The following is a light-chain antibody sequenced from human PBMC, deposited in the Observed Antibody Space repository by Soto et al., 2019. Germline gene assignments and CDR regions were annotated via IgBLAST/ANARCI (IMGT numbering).Light chain of an antibody. CDR2: GAS. J-gene: IGKJ2*01. CDR3: QQYGSSPYT. Sequence: EIVLTQSPGTLSLSPGERATLSGRASQSVSSSYLAWYQQKPGQAPRRLIYGASSRATGIPDRFSGSGSGTDFTLTISTLEPEDFAVYYCQQYGSSPYTFGQGTKLEIK. CDR1: QSVSSSY. V-gene: IGKV3-20*01.